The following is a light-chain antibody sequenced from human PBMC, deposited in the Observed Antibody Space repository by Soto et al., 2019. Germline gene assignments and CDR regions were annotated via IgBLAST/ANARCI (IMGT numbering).Light chain of an antibody. J-gene: IGKJ2*01. V-gene: IGKV3-15*01. CDR3: QQYKNWPPEYT. CDR2: GAS. Sequence: EIVMTQSPATLSVSPGERATLSCRASQSVSSNLAWYQQKPGQAPRLLIYGASTRATGIPARFSGSGSGTEFTLTISSLQSEDFGVYYCQQYKNWPPEYTFGQGTKLEIK. CDR1: QSVSSN.